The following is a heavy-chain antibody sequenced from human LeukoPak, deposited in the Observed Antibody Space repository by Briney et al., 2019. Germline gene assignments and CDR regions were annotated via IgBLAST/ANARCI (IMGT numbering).Heavy chain of an antibody. D-gene: IGHD3-10*01. CDR1: GGSISSGDSY. J-gene: IGHJ3*02. Sequence: SQTLSLTCTVSGGSISSGDSYWSWIRQPPGKGLEWIGYIYYSGSTYYNPSLKSRVTISVNTSKNQFSLKLSSVTAADTAVYYCARAFRHGSGSYYGPGASDIWGQGTMVTVSS. CDR3: ARAFRHGSGSYYGPGASDI. V-gene: IGHV4-30-4*01. CDR2: IYYSGST.